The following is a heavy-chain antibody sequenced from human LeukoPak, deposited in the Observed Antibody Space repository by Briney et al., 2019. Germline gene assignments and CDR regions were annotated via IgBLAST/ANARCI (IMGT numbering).Heavy chain of an antibody. CDR1: GGSISSSSYY. J-gene: IGHJ4*02. CDR2: IYYSGST. CDR3: ASLCSGGSCPIFDY. Sequence: KPSETLSLTCTVSGGSISSSSYYWGWIRQPPGKGLEWIGSIYYSGSTYYNPSLKSRVTISVDTSKNQFSLKLSSVTAADTAVYYCASLCSGGSCPIFDYWGQGTLVTVSS. D-gene: IGHD2-15*01. V-gene: IGHV4-39*07.